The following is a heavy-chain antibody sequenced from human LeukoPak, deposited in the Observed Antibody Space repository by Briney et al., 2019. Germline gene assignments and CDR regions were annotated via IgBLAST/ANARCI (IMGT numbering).Heavy chain of an antibody. J-gene: IGHJ4*02. V-gene: IGHV3-64D*06. CDR2: IDSYGDST. Sequence: GGSLRLSCSASGFTINTFPMHWVRQAPGKGLESVSAIDSYGDSTYYADSVKGRFSISRDNSKNTLYLQMSSLRAEDTALYYCVKVAYSDYGFFDYWGQGTLVTVSS. CDR1: GFTINTFP. D-gene: IGHD5-12*01. CDR3: VKVAYSDYGFFDY.